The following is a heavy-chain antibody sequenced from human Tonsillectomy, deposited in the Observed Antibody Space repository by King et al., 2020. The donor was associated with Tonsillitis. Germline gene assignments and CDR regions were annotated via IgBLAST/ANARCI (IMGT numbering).Heavy chain of an antibody. CDR2: INTAGDT. V-gene: IGHV3-13*01. Sequence: VQLVESGGGLVQPGGSLRLSCAASGFTFSNYDMHWVRQATGKGLGWVSAINTAGDTYYPGSVKGRFTISRENAKNSLYLQMNSLRAGDTAVYYCARDLGGRSDFWGQGTLVTVSS. D-gene: IGHD4-23*01. CDR3: ARDLGGRSDF. J-gene: IGHJ4*02. CDR1: GFTFSNYD.